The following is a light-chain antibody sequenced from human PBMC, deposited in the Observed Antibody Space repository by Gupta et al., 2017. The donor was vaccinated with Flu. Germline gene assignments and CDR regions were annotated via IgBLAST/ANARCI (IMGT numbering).Light chain of an antibody. J-gene: IGKJ5*01. CDR2: GAS. CDR3: QQYKKWPPLT. Sequence: AILSVSPGERATLSCRASQSVTTNLAWYQQKTGQAPRLLMHGASNRATGIPARFSGSGSGTEFTLTISSLQSEDSAVYYCQQYKKWPPLTFGQGTRLEIK. CDR1: QSVTTN. V-gene: IGKV3-15*01.